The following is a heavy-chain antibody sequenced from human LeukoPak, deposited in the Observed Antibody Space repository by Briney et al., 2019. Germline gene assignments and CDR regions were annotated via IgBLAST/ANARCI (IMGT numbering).Heavy chain of an antibody. J-gene: IGHJ6*02. CDR1: GGSFSGYY. D-gene: IGHD1-7*01. CDR3: ARYLGAVTGTTRPSYYFYIMDV. CDR2: INHSGST. V-gene: IGHV4-34*01. Sequence: PSETLSLTCAVYGGSFSGYYWSWIRQPPGKVLKWIGEINHSGSTNYNPSLKSRVTISVDTSKNQFSLKLSSVTAADTAVYYCARYLGAVTGTTRPSYYFYIMDVWGQGTTVTVSS.